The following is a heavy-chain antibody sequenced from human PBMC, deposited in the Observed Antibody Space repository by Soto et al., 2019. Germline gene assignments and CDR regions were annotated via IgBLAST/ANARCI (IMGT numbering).Heavy chain of an antibody. J-gene: IGHJ4*02. Sequence: QLVQSGAEVKKPGSSVKVSCKTSGGTFSNYAISWVRQAPGQGLEWMGGIIPFFGTPNYAQNFQGRVTITADKSTSTAYMELSSLRPDDTAVYYCAKDKGGCYSHFDSWGQGTLVTVSS. CDR2: IIPFFGTP. D-gene: IGHD2-21*01. V-gene: IGHV1-69*06. CDR1: GGTFSNYA. CDR3: AKDKGGCYSHFDS.